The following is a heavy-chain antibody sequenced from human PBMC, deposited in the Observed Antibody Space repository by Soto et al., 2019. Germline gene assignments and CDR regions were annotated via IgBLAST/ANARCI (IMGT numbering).Heavy chain of an antibody. D-gene: IGHD2-2*01. J-gene: IGHJ6*02. Sequence: SETLSLTCAVYGGSFSGYYWSWIRQPPGKGLEWIGEINHSGSTNYNPSLKSRVTISVDTSKNQFSLKLRSVTAADTAVYYCARDRYCSSTSCVMGMDVWGQGTTVTVSS. CDR1: GGSFSGYY. CDR2: INHSGST. V-gene: IGHV4-34*01. CDR3: ARDRYCSSTSCVMGMDV.